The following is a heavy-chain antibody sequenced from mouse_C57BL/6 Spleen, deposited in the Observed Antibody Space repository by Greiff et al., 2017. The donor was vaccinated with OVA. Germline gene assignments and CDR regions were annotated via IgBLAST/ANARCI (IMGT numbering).Heavy chain of an antibody. D-gene: IGHD1-1*01. J-gene: IGHJ2*01. V-gene: IGHV1-80*01. Sequence: VQLQQPGAELVKPGASVKLSCKASGYAFSSYWMNWVKQRPGQGLEWIGKIYPADGDTNYNGKFKGKATLTADKSSSTAYMQLSSLTSEDSAVYGGARHYCGSYYDDWGQGTTLTVSS. CDR3: ARHYCGSYYDD. CDR2: IYPADGDT. CDR1: GYAFSSYW.